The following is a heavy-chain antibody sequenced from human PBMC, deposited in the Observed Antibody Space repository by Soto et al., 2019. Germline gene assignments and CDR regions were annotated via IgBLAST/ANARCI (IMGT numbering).Heavy chain of an antibody. V-gene: IGHV1-69*01. J-gene: IGHJ4*02. CDR2: IIPIFGTA. Sequence: QVQLVQSGAEVKKPGSSVKVSCKASGGTFSSYAISWVRQAPGQGLEWMGGIIPIFGTANYAQKFQGRVTITADDSTSTAYMELSRLRSEDTAVYYCARYAPPYSSPTGGFDYWGQGTLVIVSS. CDR1: GGTFSSYA. CDR3: ARYAPPYSSPTGGFDY. D-gene: IGHD6-13*01.